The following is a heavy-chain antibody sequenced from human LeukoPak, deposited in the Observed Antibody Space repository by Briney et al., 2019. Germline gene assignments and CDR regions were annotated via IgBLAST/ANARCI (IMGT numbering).Heavy chain of an antibody. CDR2: IIPIFGTA. Sequence: SVKVSCKASGGTFSSYAISWVRQAPGQGLEWMGGIIPIFGTANYAQKFQGRVTITTDESTSTAYMELGSLRSEDTAVYYCARDKGGYPSWFDPWGQGTLVTVSS. D-gene: IGHD3-22*01. V-gene: IGHV1-69*05. CDR1: GGTFSSYA. CDR3: ARDKGGYPSWFDP. J-gene: IGHJ5*02.